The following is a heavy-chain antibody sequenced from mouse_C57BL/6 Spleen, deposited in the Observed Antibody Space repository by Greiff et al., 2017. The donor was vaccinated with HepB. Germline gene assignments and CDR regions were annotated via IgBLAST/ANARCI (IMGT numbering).Heavy chain of an antibody. Sequence: EVQLVESGGGLVQPKGSLKLSCAASGFSFNTYAMNWVRQAPGKGLEWVARIRSKSNNYATYYADSVKDRFTIARDDSESMLYLQMNNLKTEDTAMYYCVRHGDSNYGYFDVWGTGTTVTVSS. V-gene: IGHV10-1*01. CDR3: VRHGDSNYGYFDV. CDR1: GFSFNTYA. J-gene: IGHJ1*03. CDR2: IRSKSNNYAT. D-gene: IGHD2-5*01.